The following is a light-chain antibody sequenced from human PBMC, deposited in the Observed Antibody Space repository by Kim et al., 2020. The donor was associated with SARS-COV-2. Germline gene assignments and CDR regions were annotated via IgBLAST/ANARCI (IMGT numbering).Light chain of an antibody. J-gene: IGLJ2*01. V-gene: IGLV2-23*02. CDR3: SSYAGSTTFVV. Sequence: QSFTISCTGASIDVGTYNLVSWYKQHPDKAPKLIIYEVDKRPSGVSHRFSGAKSGNTASLTISGLQADDEADYYCSSYAGSTTFVVFGGGTQLTVL. CDR2: EVD. CDR1: SIDVGTYNL.